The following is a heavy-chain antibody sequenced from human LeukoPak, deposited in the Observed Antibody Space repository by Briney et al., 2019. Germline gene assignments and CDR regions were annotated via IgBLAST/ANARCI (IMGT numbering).Heavy chain of an antibody. D-gene: IGHD4-17*01. CDR1: GFTFSDYY. CDR3: ARDGLTTVTTVSRYYGMDV. V-gene: IGHV3-11*05. Sequence: GGSLRLSCAASGFTFSDYYMSWIRQAPGKGLEWVAYITSSSRYTKYADSVKGRFTISRDNAKKSLYLQMNSLRAEDTAVYYCARDGLTTVTTVSRYYGMDVWGQGTTVTVSS. CDR2: ITSSSRYT. J-gene: IGHJ6*02.